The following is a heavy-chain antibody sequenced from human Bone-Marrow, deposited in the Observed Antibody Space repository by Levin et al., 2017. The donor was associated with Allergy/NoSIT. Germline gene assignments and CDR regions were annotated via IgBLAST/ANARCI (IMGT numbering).Heavy chain of an antibody. CDR3: AGDWLGSTTPFEF. V-gene: IGHV1-3*01. CDR2: INAGNGNT. J-gene: IGHJ4*02. Sequence: ASVKVSCKASGYTFFAYPMHWVRQAPGQRLEWMGWINAGNGNTKYSQKFQGRVTFTSDTSASTAYMELSSLTYEDTAVYYCAGDWLGSTTPFEFWGQGTLVTVSS. CDR1: GYTFFAYP. D-gene: IGHD5/OR15-5a*01.